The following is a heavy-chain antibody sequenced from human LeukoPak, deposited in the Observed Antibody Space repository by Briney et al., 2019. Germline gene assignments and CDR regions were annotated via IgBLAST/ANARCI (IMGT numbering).Heavy chain of an antibody. CDR2: INYSGSGT. Sequence: PGWSLRLSCAASGFSFSSYAMTWVRQAPGKGLQWVSTINYSGSGTYYADSVKDRFIISRDNSRNMVFLQMHSLRPEDTGRYFCTKGPTRPLAAGTPHEWGQGSLVIVSS. CDR1: GFSFSSYA. V-gene: IGHV3-23*01. CDR3: TKGPTRPLAAGTPHE. D-gene: IGHD1-1*01. J-gene: IGHJ4*02.